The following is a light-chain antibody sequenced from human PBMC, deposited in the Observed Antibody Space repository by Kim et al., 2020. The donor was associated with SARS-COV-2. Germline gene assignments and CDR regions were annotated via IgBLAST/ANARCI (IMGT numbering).Light chain of an antibody. CDR3: QAWDSTTASVV. V-gene: IGLV3-1*01. CDR2: QDS. CDR1: KLGDRY. J-gene: IGLJ2*01. Sequence: SYELTQPPSVSVSPGQTASITCSGDKLGDRYACWYQQRPGQSPVLVIYQDSKRPSGIAERFSGSNSGNTATLTISGTQAMDEADYYCQAWDSTTASVVLG.